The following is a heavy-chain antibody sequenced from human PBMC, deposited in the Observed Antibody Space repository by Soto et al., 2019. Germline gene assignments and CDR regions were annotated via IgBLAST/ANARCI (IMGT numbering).Heavy chain of an antibody. CDR2: MFPWTSDT. V-gene: IGHV5-51*01. CDR3: VTTRDGTTFFPH. J-gene: IGHJ1*01. D-gene: IGHD1-7*01. CDR1: GYTFNSFW. Sequence: GESLKISCQGSGYTFNSFWIGWVRQMPGEGLEWMGLMFPWTSDTRYSPSFQGHVSISVDRSTGTGYLQWNSLKASDTAMYYCVTTRDGTTFFPHWGQGTPVTSPQ.